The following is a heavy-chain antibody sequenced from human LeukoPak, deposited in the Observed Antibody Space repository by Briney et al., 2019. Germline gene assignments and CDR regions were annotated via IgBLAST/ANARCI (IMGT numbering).Heavy chain of an antibody. D-gene: IGHD5-18*01. J-gene: IGHJ6*03. CDR2: MNPNSGNT. V-gene: IGHV1-8*03. Sequence: ASVKVSCKASGYTFTSYDINWVRQATGQGLEGMGWMNPNSGNTGYAQKFQGRVTITRNTSISTAYMELSSLRSEDTAVYYCARGRIQLWQFYYYYYYMDVWGKGTTVTVSS. CDR3: ARGRIQLWQFYYYYYYMDV. CDR1: GYTFTSYD.